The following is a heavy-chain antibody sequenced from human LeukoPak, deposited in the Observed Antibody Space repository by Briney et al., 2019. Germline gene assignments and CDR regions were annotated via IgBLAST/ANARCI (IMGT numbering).Heavy chain of an antibody. V-gene: IGHV4-34*01. CDR2: INHSGST. J-gene: IGHJ4*02. Sequence: PSETLSLTCAVYGGSFSGYYWSWIRQPPGKGLEWMGEINHSGSTNYNPSLKSRVTISVDTSKNQFSLKLSSVTAADTAVYYCARVGSSGWYDYWGQGTLVTVSS. D-gene: IGHD6-19*01. CDR3: ARVGSSGWYDY. CDR1: GGSFSGYY.